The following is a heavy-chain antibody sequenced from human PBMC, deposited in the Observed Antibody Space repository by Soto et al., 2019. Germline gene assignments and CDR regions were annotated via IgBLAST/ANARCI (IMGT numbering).Heavy chain of an antibody. CDR2: MSHSGGT. V-gene: IGHV4-34*01. CDR1: GGFVSSGNYY. D-gene: IGHD1-1*01. CDR3: ARVERGTATTVVDAFDI. J-gene: IGHJ3*02. Sequence: QEQLQQWGAGLLKPSETLSLTCAVYGGFVSSGNYYWSWIRQPPGKGLEWIGEMSHSGGTHFNPSLKSRVTISADTSKNQFPLKVSSVTAADTALYYCARVERGTATTVVDAFDIWGPGTMVTVSS.